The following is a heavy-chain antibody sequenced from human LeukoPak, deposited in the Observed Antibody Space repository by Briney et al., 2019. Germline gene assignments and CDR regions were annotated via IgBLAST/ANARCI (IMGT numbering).Heavy chain of an antibody. CDR3: ARDFSYSPNALDY. J-gene: IGHJ4*02. D-gene: IGHD5-18*01. Sequence: GGFLRLSCACSGFTFSSYAMHWVRQAPGKGLEWVAVISYDGSKKYYADSVKGRFTISRDNSKNTLYLQMNSLRAEDTTVYYCARDFSYSPNALDYWGQGTLVTVSS. CDR1: GFTFSSYA. CDR2: ISYDGSKK. V-gene: IGHV3-30-3*01.